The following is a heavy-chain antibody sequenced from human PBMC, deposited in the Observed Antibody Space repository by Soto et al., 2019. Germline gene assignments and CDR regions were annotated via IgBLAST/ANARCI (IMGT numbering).Heavy chain of an antibody. J-gene: IGHJ6*02. V-gene: IGHV1-8*02. Sequence: GASVKVSCKASGYTFNNYDIHWVRQAPGHGLERMGWMNPNSGNTGYAQKFQGRVTMTRNTSISTAYMELSSLRSEDTAVYYCARVQEGWLAGYYYYYGMDVWGQGTTVTVSS. D-gene: IGHD6-19*01. CDR1: GYTFNNYD. CDR3: ARVQEGWLAGYYYYYGMDV. CDR2: MNPNSGNT.